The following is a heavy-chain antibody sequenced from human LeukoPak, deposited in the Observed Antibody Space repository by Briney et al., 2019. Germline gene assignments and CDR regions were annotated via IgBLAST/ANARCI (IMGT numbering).Heavy chain of an antibody. CDR2: ISYSGST. J-gene: IGHJ3*02. D-gene: IGHD6-19*01. CDR1: GGSIISSTYY. Sequence: SETLSLTCTVSGGSIISSTYYWSWIRQPPGKGLEWIGSISYSGSTYYNPSLKSRVSTSVDTCKNQFALKLGSVTAADTAVYYCARRAQWLVLGGAFDIWGQGTLVTVSS. V-gene: IGHV4-39*01. CDR3: ARRAQWLVLGGAFDI.